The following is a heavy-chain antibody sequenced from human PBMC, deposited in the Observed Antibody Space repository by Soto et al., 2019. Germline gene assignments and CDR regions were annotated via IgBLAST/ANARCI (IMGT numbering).Heavy chain of an antibody. CDR2: VSSNRGYP. J-gene: IGHJ4*02. V-gene: IGHV3-64D*09. D-gene: IGHD3-16*01. CDR1: GFTFSSYG. CDR3: VMGYYFDY. Sequence: GGSLRLSCAASGFTFSSYGMHWVRQAPGKGLEYVSTVSSNRGYPYYADSVKGRFTISRDNSKNTLYLQMSSLRAEDTAVYYCVMGYYFDYWGQGTLVTVSS.